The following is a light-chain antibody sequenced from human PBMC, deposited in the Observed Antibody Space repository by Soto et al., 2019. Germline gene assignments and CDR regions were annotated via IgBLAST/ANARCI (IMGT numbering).Light chain of an antibody. CDR1: QSVSSNY. CDR2: GAS. V-gene: IGKV3-20*01. J-gene: IGKJ2*01. CDR3: QHYGSLPYT. Sequence: EIVLTQSPGTVSLSPGEGATLSCRASQSVSSNYLAWYQQKPGQAPRLLIYGASTRATGIPDRFSGSGSGTDFTLTISRLEPEDSAVYYCQHYGSLPYTFGQGTKLEIK.